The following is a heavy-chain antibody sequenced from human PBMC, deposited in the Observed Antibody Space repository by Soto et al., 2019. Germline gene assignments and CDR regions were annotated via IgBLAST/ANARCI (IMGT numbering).Heavy chain of an antibody. D-gene: IGHD6-13*01. Sequence: EVQLEQSGAEVKKPGESLKISCKGSGYSFTTYWIAWVRQMPGKGLEWMGTIHPDDSDTRYSPSLQGQVTISVDKSISTAYLQWSSLKASDTAVYYCASLRAPAGSFLGYFHHWGRGTLVTVSS. J-gene: IGHJ1*01. CDR2: IHPDDSDT. V-gene: IGHV5-51*03. CDR3: ASLRAPAGSFLGYFHH. CDR1: GYSFTTYW.